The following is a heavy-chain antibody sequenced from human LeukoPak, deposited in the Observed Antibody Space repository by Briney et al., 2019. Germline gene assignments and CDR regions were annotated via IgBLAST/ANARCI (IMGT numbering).Heavy chain of an antibody. CDR1: GFTVSNNY. J-gene: IGHJ6*03. CDR3: ARDRTGQQLISRKEYYYMDV. V-gene: IGHV3-66*01. CDR2: IYSGGST. Sequence: GGSLRLSCAASGFTVSNNYMSWVRQAPGKGLEWVSTIYSGGSTYYADSVKGRFTISRDNSKNTPYLQMNSLRAEDTAVYYCARDRTGQQLISRKEYYYMDVWGKGTTVTISS. D-gene: IGHD4-11*01.